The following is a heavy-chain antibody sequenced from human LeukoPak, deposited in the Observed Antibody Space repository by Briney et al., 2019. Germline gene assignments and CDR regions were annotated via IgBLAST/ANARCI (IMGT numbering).Heavy chain of an antibody. CDR2: IIPIFGTA. J-gene: IGHJ3*01. CDR3: ARGVANSNWFDP. D-gene: IGHD3-10*01. V-gene: IGHV1-69*05. CDR1: GGTFSSYA. Sequence: SVKVSCKASGGTFSSYAISWVRQAPGQGLEWMGGIIPIFGTANYAQKFQGRVTITTDESTSTAYMELSSLRSDDTAVYYCARGVANSNWFDPWGQGTMVTVSS.